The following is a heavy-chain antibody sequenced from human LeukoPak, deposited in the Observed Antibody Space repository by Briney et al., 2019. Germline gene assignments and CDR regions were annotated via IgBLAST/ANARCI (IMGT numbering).Heavy chain of an antibody. J-gene: IGHJ2*01. D-gene: IGHD3-22*01. CDR1: GGSISSYY. CDR3: ARDGFYDSSGSIWYFDL. Sequence: SETLSLTCTVSGGSISSYYWSWIRQPPGKGLEWIGYIYYSGSTNYNPSLKSRVTISVDTSKNQFSLKLSSMTAADTAVYYCARDGFYDSSGSIWYFDLWGRGTLVTVSS. CDR2: IYYSGST. V-gene: IGHV4-59*01.